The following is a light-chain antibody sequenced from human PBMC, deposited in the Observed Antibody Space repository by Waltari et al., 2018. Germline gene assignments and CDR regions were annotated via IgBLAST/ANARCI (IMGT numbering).Light chain of an antibody. V-gene: IGKV1-5*03. J-gene: IGKJ4*01. CDR3: QQYSSFPLS. CDR2: KAS. CDR1: QSISIW. Sequence: DIQMTQSPPTLSASVGDRVTVTCRASQSISIWLAWYQQKPGKAPNLLICKASTLDSGVPSRFSGSASGTEFTLTISSLQAEDFGTYYRQQYSSFPLSFGGGTNIVIK.